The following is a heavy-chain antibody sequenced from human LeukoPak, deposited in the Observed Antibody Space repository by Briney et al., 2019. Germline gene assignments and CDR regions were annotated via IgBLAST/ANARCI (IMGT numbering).Heavy chain of an antibody. CDR2: INPNSGGT. CDR3: ARVQYYYDSSGHWAH. J-gene: IGHJ4*02. Sequence: GASVKVSCKASGYTFTGYYMHWVRQAPGQGLERMGWINPNSGGTNYAQKFQGRVTMTRDTSISTAYMELSRLRSDDTAVYYCARVQYYYDSSGHWAHWGQGTLVTVSS. V-gene: IGHV1-2*02. D-gene: IGHD3-22*01. CDR1: GYTFTGYY.